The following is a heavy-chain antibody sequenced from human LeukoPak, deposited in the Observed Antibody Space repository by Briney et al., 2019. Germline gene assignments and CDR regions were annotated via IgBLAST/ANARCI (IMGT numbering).Heavy chain of an antibody. V-gene: IGHV1-2*02. CDR1: GYTFTGYY. J-gene: IGHJ4*02. CDR3: ARVYYGGKTASPGGH. Sequence: GASVKVSCKASGYTFTGYYMHWVRQAPGQGLEWMGWINPNSGGTNYAQKFQGRVTMTRDTSISTAYMELSRLRSDDTAMYYCARVYYGGKTASPGGHWGQGTLVTVSS. D-gene: IGHD4-23*01. CDR2: INPNSGGT.